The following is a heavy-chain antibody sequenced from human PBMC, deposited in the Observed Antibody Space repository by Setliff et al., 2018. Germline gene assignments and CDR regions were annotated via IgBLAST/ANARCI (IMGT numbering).Heavy chain of an antibody. CDR3: ARINFYVSSGYYYAPDF. CDR1: GYTFTSYG. J-gene: IGHJ4*02. Sequence: ASVKVSCKASGYTFTSYGISWVRQAPGQGLEWMGWISAHNGDTDHAQKFQGRVTMSTDTSTSTAYMELRSLRSDDTAVYYCARINFYVSSGYYYAPDFWGQGTLVTVSS. V-gene: IGHV1-18*01. D-gene: IGHD3-22*01. CDR2: ISAHNGDT.